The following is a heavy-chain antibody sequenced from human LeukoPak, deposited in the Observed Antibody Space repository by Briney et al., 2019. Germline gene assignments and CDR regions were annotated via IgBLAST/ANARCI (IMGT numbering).Heavy chain of an antibody. J-gene: IGHJ4*02. Sequence: SETLSPTCTVSGGSISSYYWSWIRQPPGKGLEWIGYIYYSGSTNYNPSLKSRVTISVDKSKNQFSLKLSSVTAADTAVYYCAREIKFGYYYDYWGQGTLVTVSS. D-gene: IGHD3-16*01. V-gene: IGHV4-59*12. CDR3: AREIKFGYYYDY. CDR1: GGSISSYY. CDR2: IYYSGST.